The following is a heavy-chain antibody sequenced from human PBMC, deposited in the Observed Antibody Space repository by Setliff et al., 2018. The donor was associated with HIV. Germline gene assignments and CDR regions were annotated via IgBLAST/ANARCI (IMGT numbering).Heavy chain of an antibody. CDR2: INWDGGSI. Sequence: GGSLRLSCAASGFTFDDYTMHWVRQAPGKGLEWVSLINWDGGSIFYADSVRGRFTISRDNSKNSLYLQMNSLRTEDTAVYYCTRDKGYAFDIWGQGTMVTVS. CDR1: GFTFDDYT. V-gene: IGHV3-43*01. D-gene: IGHD5-18*01. CDR3: TRDKGYAFDI. J-gene: IGHJ3*02.